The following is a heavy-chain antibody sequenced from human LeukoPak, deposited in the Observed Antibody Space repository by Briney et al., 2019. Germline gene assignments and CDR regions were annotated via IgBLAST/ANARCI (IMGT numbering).Heavy chain of an antibody. D-gene: IGHD6-13*01. CDR1: GFTFSCYA. Sequence: GGSLRLSCAASGFTFSCYAMSWVRQAPGKGLEWVSTIIGSGGDTYYADSVKGRFTISRDTSKNTLYLQMKSLRAEDTAVYYCAKAWAAAGTFASWGQGTLVTVSS. CDR2: IIGSGGDT. J-gene: IGHJ4*02. CDR3: AKAWAAAGTFAS. V-gene: IGHV3-23*01.